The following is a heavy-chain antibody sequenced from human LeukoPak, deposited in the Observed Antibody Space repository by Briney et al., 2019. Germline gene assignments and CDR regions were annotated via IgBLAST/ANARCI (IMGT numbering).Heavy chain of an antibody. Sequence: GGSLRLSCAASGFTFNAYAIHWVRQAPGKGLEWVSLVKGDGVTTDYANSVKGRFTVSRDNSKNSLYLQMSNLRTEDTALYYCVRDTGSGWDFDYWGLGTLVTVSS. CDR1: GFTFNAYA. CDR2: VKGDGVTT. CDR3: VRDTGSGWDFDY. J-gene: IGHJ4*02. D-gene: IGHD6-19*01. V-gene: IGHV3-43*02.